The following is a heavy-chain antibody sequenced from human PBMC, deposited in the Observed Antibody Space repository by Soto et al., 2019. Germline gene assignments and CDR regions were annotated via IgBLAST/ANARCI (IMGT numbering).Heavy chain of an antibody. J-gene: IGHJ4*02. Sequence: GGSLRLSCAASGFTFTTYDMIWVRQAPGKGLEWVSIISDSGDITYYADSVKGRFTISRDNSKNTLYLQMNSLRAEDTAVYYCAKDRKGHSSGFIVWGQGTLVTVSS. V-gene: IGHV3-23*01. CDR2: ISDSGDIT. CDR3: AKDRKGHSSGFIV. D-gene: IGHD6-19*01. CDR1: GFTFTTYD.